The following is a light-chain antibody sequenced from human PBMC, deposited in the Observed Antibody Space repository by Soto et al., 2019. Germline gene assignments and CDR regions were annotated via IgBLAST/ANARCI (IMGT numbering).Light chain of an antibody. CDR2: GAS. V-gene: IGKV3-20*01. CDR3: QQYGISPGT. J-gene: IGKJ1*01. CDR1: QTIRSDY. Sequence: ETVLTQSPGTLSLSPGERATLSCRASQTIRSDYFAWYRQTPGQAPRLLIYGASNRATGIADRFSGSGSGTDFTLTISRLEPEDFALDYCQQYGISPGTFGQGTKVVIK.